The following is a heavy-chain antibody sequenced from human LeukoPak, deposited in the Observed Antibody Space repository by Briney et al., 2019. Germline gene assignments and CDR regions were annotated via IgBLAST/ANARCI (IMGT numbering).Heavy chain of an antibody. CDR3: ASLRGASYYYDSSGYLGY. CDR1: GGSTSSYH. V-gene: IGHV4-59*12. D-gene: IGHD3-22*01. CDR2: ISYSGST. J-gene: IGHJ4*02. Sequence: SETLSLTCTVSGGSTSSYHWNWIRQPPGKGLEWIGYISYSGSTSYNPSLKSRLTMSVDTSKNQFSLRLTSVTAADTAVYYCASLRGASYYYDSSGYLGYWGQGTLVTVSS.